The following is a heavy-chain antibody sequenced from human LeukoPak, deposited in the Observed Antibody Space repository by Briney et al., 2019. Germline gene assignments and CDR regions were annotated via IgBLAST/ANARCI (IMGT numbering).Heavy chain of an antibody. CDR2: IKHDGRET. CDR1: GFTFSDYW. Sequence: GGSLRLSCVASGFTFSDYWMSWVRQAPGKGLEWVANIKHDGRETYHVDSVKGRFTISRDNAKNSLYLQMNSLRADDSAVYYCARASMAPYWGQGTLVTVSS. J-gene: IGHJ4*02. D-gene: IGHD6-6*01. V-gene: IGHV3-7*01. CDR3: ARASMAPY.